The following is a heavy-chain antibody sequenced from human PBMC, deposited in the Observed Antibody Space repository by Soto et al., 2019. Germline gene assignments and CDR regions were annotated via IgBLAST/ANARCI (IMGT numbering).Heavy chain of an antibody. CDR1: GGSISSSSYY. CDR3: ARKRRSYYYGSGSSNPTTGWFDP. J-gene: IGHJ5*02. CDR2: IYYSGST. V-gene: IGHV4-39*01. D-gene: IGHD3-10*01. Sequence: SETLSLTCTVSGGSISSSSYYWGWIRQPPGKGLEWIGSIYYSGSTYYNPSLKSRVTISVDTSKNQFSLKLSSVTAADTAVYYCARKRRSYYYGSGSSNPTTGWFDPWGQGTLVTVSS.